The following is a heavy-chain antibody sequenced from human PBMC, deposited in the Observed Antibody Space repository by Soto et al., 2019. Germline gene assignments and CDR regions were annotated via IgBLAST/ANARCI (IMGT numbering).Heavy chain of an antibody. CDR1: GYPFSDYG. J-gene: IGHJ5*02. CDR3: ASAPHRPSPRCYPGRLFDA. CDR2: INPGSGDT. D-gene: IGHD2-2*01. V-gene: IGHV1-3*01. Sequence: QVQLVQSGAEVKKPGASVQVSCKASGYPFSDYGLHWVRQAPGQRPEWTGWINPGSGDTKYSQNFKGRVTFTRDASASIAYFELSSLTSDDTAVYYCASAPHRPSPRCYPGRLFDAWGQGPQLIVSS.